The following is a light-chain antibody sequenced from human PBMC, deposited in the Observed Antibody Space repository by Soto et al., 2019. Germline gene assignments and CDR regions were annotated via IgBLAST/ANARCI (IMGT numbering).Light chain of an antibody. Sequence: DIQMTQSPSSLSASVGDRVTITCRASLGISNDLGWYQQKPGKAPKRLIYAASTLQSGVPSRFSGSGSGTEFTLTINSLQPEDFATYYCLQYNSYPYTFGQGTKLEIK. J-gene: IGKJ2*01. CDR3: LQYNSYPYT. CDR2: AAS. CDR1: LGISND. V-gene: IGKV1-17*01.